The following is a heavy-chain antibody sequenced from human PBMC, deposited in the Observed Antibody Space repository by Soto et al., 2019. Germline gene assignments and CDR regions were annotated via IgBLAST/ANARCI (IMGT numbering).Heavy chain of an antibody. V-gene: IGHV1-18*01. Sequence: QVELVQSGAAVKKPGASVLVSCKASGYTFTTYGISWVRQAPGQGLEWMGWISPYNRDTNYAPNLQGRVTMTADTSTSKAYMDLRCLRSYGTAAYFCARGGKGAGNYFYGMDVWGQGATVTVSS. J-gene: IGHJ6*02. CDR3: ARGGKGAGNYFYGMDV. CDR2: ISPYNRDT. CDR1: GYTFTTYG.